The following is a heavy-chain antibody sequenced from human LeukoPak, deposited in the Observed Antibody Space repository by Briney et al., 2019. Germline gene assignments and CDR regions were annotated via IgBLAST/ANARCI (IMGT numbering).Heavy chain of an antibody. D-gene: IGHD3-16*01. CDR3: ARGSDPMLAPFYYYYMDV. CDR1: GGTFSSYA. CDR2: IIPIFGTA. Sequence: SVKVSCKASGGTFSSYAISWVRQAPGQGLEWMGGIIPIFGTANYAQKVQGRVTITADESTRTAYMELSSLRSEDTAVYYCARGSDPMLAPFYYYYMDVWGKGTTVTVSS. J-gene: IGHJ6*03. V-gene: IGHV1-69*01.